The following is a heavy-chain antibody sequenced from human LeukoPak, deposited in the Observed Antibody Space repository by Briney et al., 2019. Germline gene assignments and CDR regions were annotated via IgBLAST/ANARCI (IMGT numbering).Heavy chain of an antibody. CDR2: MNPNSGVT. V-gene: IGHV1-2*02. CDR1: GYTFTVNY. CDR3: TRGAGTSWFDY. D-gene: IGHD2-2*01. J-gene: IGHJ4*02. Sequence: ASVKVSCKPSGYTFTVNYLHWVRQAPGQGLEWVGWMNPNSGVTGYAQNFQGRVTMTRVTSTSTAYMELSSLTSDDTAVYYCTRGAGTSWFDYWGQGSLVTVSS.